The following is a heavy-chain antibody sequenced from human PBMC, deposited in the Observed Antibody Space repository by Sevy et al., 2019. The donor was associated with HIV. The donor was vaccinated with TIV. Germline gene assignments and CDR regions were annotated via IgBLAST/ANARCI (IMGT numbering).Heavy chain of an antibody. CDR2: ISGSGTRT. J-gene: IGHJ6*03. Sequence: GGSLRLSCAVSGFSFDSYGMTCVRQAPGKGLEWVSGISGSGTRTYYADSVKGRFSISRDNSKNRLYLQMNRLRSEDTAIYYWAKGGGGHYDPDEIGYYFYYYNMDVWGKGTTVTVSS. D-gene: IGHD3-22*01. V-gene: IGHV3-23*01. CDR3: AKGGGGHYDPDEIGYYFYYYNMDV. CDR1: GFSFDSYG.